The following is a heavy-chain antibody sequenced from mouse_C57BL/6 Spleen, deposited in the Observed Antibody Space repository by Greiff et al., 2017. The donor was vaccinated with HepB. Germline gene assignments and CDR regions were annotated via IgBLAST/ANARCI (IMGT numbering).Heavy chain of an antibody. V-gene: IGHV1-69*01. CDR3: AIDSSGSGLAY. J-gene: IGHJ3*01. CDR2: IDPSDSYT. Sequence: VQLQQPGAELVMPGASVKLSCKASGYTFTSYWMHWVKQRPGQGLEWIGEIDPSDSYTNYNQKFKGKSTLTVDKSSSTAYMQLSSLTSEDSAVYYCAIDSSGSGLAYWGQGTLVTVSA. CDR1: GYTFTSYW. D-gene: IGHD3-2*02.